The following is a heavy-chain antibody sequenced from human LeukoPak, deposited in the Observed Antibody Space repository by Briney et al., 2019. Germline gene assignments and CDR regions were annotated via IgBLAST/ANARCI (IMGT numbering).Heavy chain of an antibody. CDR3: ARTGSNFYDSSGYYDY. D-gene: IGHD3-22*01. Sequence: GGSLRLSCAASGFAFSSNWMNWVRQAPGKGLEWVSCISSSTVSLYYADSVKGRFIISRDNAKNSLYLQMNNLRAEDTAVYYCARTGSNFYDSSGYYDYWGQGTLVIVSS. CDR1: GFAFSSNW. CDR2: ISSSTVSL. J-gene: IGHJ4*02. V-gene: IGHV3-21*01.